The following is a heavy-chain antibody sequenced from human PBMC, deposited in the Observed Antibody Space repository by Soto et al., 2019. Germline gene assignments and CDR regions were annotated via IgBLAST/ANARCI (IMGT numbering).Heavy chain of an antibody. CDR3: GGVFEY. V-gene: IGHV3-74*01. CDR2: ITRDGSGT. Sequence: EVEVVESGGGLVQPGESLRLSCAASGFIFTKYWMHWVRQVPGRGLVLVPGITRDGSGTKYAESVKGRSSISRDNAKNTVYLQMSGPSPGGTAVYYCGGVFEYWGPGTLVTVSS. J-gene: IGHJ4*01. CDR1: GFIFTKYW.